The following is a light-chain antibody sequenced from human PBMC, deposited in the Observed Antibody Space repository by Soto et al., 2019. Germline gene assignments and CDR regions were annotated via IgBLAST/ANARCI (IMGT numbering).Light chain of an antibody. CDR2: GAS. Sequence: EIVLTQSPGTLSLSPGERATLSCRASQSVSSSYFAWYQQKPGQAPRLLIYGASSRATGIPDRFSGSVYGTDFTLTSSRLEPEDFAVYYCQQYHSSPLVTFGQGTRLEIK. J-gene: IGKJ5*01. CDR3: QQYHSSPLVT. V-gene: IGKV3-20*01. CDR1: QSVSSSY.